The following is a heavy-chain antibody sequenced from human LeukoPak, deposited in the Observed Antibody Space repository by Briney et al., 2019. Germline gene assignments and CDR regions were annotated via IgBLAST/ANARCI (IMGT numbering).Heavy chain of an antibody. D-gene: IGHD5-18*01. J-gene: IGHJ4*02. Sequence: PSETLSLTCTVSGGSISSSSYYWGWIRQPPGKGLEWIGSIYYSGSTYYNPSLKSRVTISVDTSKNQFSLKLSSVTAADTAVYYCTPGDSAKKYFDYWGQGTLVTVSS. CDR2: IYYSGST. CDR3: TPGDSAKKYFDY. CDR1: GGSISSSSYY. V-gene: IGHV4-39*07.